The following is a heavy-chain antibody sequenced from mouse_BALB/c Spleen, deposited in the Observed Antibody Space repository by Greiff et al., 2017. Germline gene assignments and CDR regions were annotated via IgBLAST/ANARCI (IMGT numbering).Heavy chain of an antibody. Sequence: VQLQQSGPELVKPGASVRISCKASGYTFTSYYIHWVKQRPGQGLEWIGWIYPGNVNTKYNEKFKGKATLTADKSSSTAYMQLSSLTSEDSAVYFCARRYYDYVYCDYWGQGTTLTVSS. CDR1: GYTFTSYY. J-gene: IGHJ2*01. CDR2: IYPGNVNT. CDR3: ARRYYDYVYCDY. V-gene: IGHV1S56*01. D-gene: IGHD2-4*01.